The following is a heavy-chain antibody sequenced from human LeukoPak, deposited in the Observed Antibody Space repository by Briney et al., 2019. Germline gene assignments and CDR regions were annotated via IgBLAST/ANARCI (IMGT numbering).Heavy chain of an antibody. V-gene: IGHV4-59*01. D-gene: IGHD6-19*01. CDR3: ARWMERSGWYGY. CDR1: GGSISSYY. CDR2: IYYSGST. Sequence: KPSETLSLTCTVSGGSISSYYWSWIRQPPGKGLEWIGYIYYSGSTNYNPSLKSRVTISVDTSKNQFSLKLSSVTAADTAVYYCARWMERSGWYGYWGQGTLVTVSS. J-gene: IGHJ4*02.